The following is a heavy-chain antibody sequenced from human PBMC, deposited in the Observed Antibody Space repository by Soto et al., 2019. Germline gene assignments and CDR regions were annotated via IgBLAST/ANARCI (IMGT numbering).Heavy chain of an antibody. J-gene: IGHJ3*02. D-gene: IGHD3-3*01. V-gene: IGHV4-4*02. CDR2: IYDTGTI. CDR1: GGSISSNKW. CDR3: ATPMFGVVTSWWNDAFDI. Sequence: QVQLQESGPGLVKPSGTLSLTCAVSGGSISSNKWWSWVRQPPGKGLEWMGEIYDTGTINYNTSLKNRVTISVDKSKIHFSLNVNSVTAADTAVYDCATPMFGVVTSWWNDAFDIWGPVTMVTVSS.